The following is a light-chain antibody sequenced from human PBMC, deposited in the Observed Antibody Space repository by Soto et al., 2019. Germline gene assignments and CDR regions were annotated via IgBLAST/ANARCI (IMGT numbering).Light chain of an antibody. Sequence: EIVLTQSPDTLSLSPGDRATLSCRASQSIPSNYLAWYQQKPGQAPRLLIYLASNRAAGIPDRFSGSGSGADFTLTITRLEPEDFAVYHCQQYGSSPWTFGQGTKVEFK. V-gene: IGKV3-20*01. CDR3: QQYGSSPWT. J-gene: IGKJ1*01. CDR2: LAS. CDR1: QSIPSNY.